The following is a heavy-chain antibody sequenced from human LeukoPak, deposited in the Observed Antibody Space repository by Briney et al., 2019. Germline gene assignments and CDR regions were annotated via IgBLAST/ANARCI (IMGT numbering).Heavy chain of an antibody. V-gene: IGHV3-30*03. CDR1: GFTFSSYG. CDR3: ARAGKEAGYSSGWYWMGENYYYYYYMDV. J-gene: IGHJ6*03. CDR2: TASDGNKK. D-gene: IGHD6-19*01. Sequence: GRSLRLSCAASGFTFSSYGMHWVRQAPGKGLEWVAVTASDGNKKYYADSVKGRFTISRDNSKNTLYLQMGSLRAEDMAVYYCARAGKEAGYSSGWYWMGENYYYYYYMDVWGKGTTVTVSS.